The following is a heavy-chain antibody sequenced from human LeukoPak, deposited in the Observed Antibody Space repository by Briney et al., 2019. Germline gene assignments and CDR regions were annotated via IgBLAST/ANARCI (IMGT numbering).Heavy chain of an antibody. CDR2: IRYDGSNK. D-gene: IGHD6-13*01. CDR1: GFTFSSYG. CDR3: ARDLGYSSSRSPH. Sequence: GGSLRLSCAASGFTFSSYGMHWVRQAPGKGLEWVAFIRYDGSNKYYADSVKGRFTISRDNSKNTLYLQMNSLRAEDTAVYYCARDLGYSSSRSPHWGQGTLVTVSS. J-gene: IGHJ4*02. V-gene: IGHV3-30*02.